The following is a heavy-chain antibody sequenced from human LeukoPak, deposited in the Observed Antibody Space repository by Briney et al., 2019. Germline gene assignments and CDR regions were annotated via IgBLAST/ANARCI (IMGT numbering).Heavy chain of an antibody. CDR2: VNAGNDNT. V-gene: IGHV1-3*01. CDR1: GYTFTSYA. D-gene: IGHD5-12*01. CDR3: ARVGYSGYDSRPVFDH. Sequence: GASVKVSCKASGYTFTSYAIHWVRQVPGQRLEWMGWVNAGNDNTKYSQKFQGRVTITRDTSASTAYMELSSLRSEDTAVYYRARVGYSGYDSRPVFDHWGQGTLVTVSS. J-gene: IGHJ4*02.